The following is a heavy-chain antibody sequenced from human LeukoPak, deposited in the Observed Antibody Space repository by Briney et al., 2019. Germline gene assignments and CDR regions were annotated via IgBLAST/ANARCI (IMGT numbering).Heavy chain of an antibody. D-gene: IGHD6-25*01. CDR2: ISGSVGGT. J-gene: IGHJ5*02. CDR3: AKSPGRRNPSAGGYFDP. Sequence: GGSLRLSCAASVFTFRNYAMSWGRQAPGKGLEWGPVISGSVGGTHSSDSVTGRFTVSRENSKSTLYLQMNSLRAEDTAVFDCAKSPGRRNPSAGGYFDPWGQGSLVTVSS. V-gene: IGHV3-23*01. CDR1: VFTFRNYA.